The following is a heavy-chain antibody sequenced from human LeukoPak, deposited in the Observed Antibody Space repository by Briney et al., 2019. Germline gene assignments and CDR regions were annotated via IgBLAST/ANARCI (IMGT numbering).Heavy chain of an antibody. Sequence: SETLSLTCTVSGGSISSGGHYWSWIRQHPGKGLEWIGRIYTSGSTNYNPSLKSRVTMSVDTSKNQFSLKLSSVTAADTAVYYCARDEACSSTSCYGDAFDIWGQGTMVTVSS. CDR2: IYTSGST. CDR1: GGSISSGGHY. V-gene: IGHV4-61*02. D-gene: IGHD2-2*01. CDR3: ARDEACSSTSCYGDAFDI. J-gene: IGHJ3*02.